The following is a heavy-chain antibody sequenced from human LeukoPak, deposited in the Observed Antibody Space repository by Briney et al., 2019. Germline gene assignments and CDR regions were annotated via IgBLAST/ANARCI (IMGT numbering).Heavy chain of an antibody. V-gene: IGHV4-4*09. CDR3: ATTDTAMVIDY. CDR2: IYTSGST. Sequence: SETLSLTCTVSGGSISSYYWNWIRQPPGKGLEWIGYIYTSGSTNYNPSLKSRVIISVDTSKNQFSLKLSSVTAADTAVYYCATTDTAMVIDYWGQGTLVTVSS. D-gene: IGHD5-18*01. J-gene: IGHJ4*02. CDR1: GGSISSYY.